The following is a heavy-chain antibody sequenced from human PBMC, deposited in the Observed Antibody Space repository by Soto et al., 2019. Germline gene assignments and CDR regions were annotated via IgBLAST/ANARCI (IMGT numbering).Heavy chain of an antibody. Sequence: GGSLRLSCAASGFTFSSYSMNWVRQAPGKGLEWISYIRTSPTTIHYADSVKGRFTISRDNAKNSLYLQMNSLRAEDTAIYYCARDYHYAFDFWGQGTLVTVSS. D-gene: IGHD2-2*01. CDR2: IRTSPTTI. J-gene: IGHJ4*02. CDR1: GFTFSSYS. CDR3: ARDYHYAFDF. V-gene: IGHV3-48*01.